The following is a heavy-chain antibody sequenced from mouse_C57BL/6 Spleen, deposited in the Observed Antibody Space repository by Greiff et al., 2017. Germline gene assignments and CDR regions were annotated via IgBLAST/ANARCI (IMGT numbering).Heavy chain of an antibody. J-gene: IGHJ2*01. CDR1: GYSFTGYY. CDR2: INPSTGGT. V-gene: IGHV1-42*01. CDR3: ARYGLPLYDGYYGDY. D-gene: IGHD2-3*01. Sequence: EVKVVESGPELVKPGASVKISCKASGYSFTGYYMNWVKQSPEKSLEWIGEINPSTGGTTYNQKFKAKATLTVDKSSSTAYMQLKSLTSEDSAVYYCARYGLPLYDGYYGDYWGQGTTLTVSS.